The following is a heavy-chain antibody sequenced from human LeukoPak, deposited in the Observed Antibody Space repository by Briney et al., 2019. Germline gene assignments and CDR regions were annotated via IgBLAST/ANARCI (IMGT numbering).Heavy chain of an antibody. CDR2: IYYSGST. CDR3: ARHEYSGSYYPFDY. D-gene: IGHD1-26*01. CDR1: GGSISSSSYY. V-gene: IGHV4-39*01. Sequence: SETLSLTCTVSGGSISSSSYYWGWIRQPPGKGLEWIGSIYYSGSTYYNPSLKSRVTISVDTSKNQFSLKLSSVTAADTAVYYCARHEYSGSYYPFDYWGQGTLVTVS. J-gene: IGHJ4*02.